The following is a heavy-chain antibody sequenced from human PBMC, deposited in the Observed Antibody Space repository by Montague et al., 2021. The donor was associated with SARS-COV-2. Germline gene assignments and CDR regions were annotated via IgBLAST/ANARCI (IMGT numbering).Heavy chain of an antibody. CDR3: ARGPPDYSDNGMDV. D-gene: IGHD4-17*01. J-gene: IGHJ6*02. Sequence: SLRLSCAASGFISSYYEMNWVRQAPGKGLEWISYISSSGGTIYYADSVKGRFIFSRDNAKNSLYLQMNSLRAEDTALYYCARGPPDYSDNGMDVWGQGTPVTVS. CDR1: GFISSYYE. CDR2: ISSSGGTI. V-gene: IGHV3-48*03.